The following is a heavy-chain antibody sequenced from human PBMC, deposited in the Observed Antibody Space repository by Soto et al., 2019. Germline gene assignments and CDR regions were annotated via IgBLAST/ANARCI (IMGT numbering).Heavy chain of an antibody. D-gene: IGHD6-13*01. CDR2: INHSGST. V-gene: IGHV4-34*01. CDR1: GGSFSGYH. J-gene: IGHJ6*02. Sequence: QVQLQQWGAGLLKPSETLSLTCAVYGGSFSGYHWSWIRQPPGKGLEWIGEINHSGSTNYNPSLTSRVTISVDTSKHKFSLKLSSVTAADTAVYYCARGPYSSSSSSSWQYSYYGMDDWGQGTTVTVSS. CDR3: ARGPYSSSSSSSWQYSYYGMDD.